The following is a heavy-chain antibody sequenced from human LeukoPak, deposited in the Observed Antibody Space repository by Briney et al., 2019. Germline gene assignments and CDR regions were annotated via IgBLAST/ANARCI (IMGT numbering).Heavy chain of an antibody. CDR2: VFDSGGT. D-gene: IGHD6-13*01. J-gene: IGHJ4*02. V-gene: IGHV4-59*01. CDR1: GGSISNYW. Sequence: SETLSLTCTLSGGSISNYWWSCIRHPPGKVLEWIGYVFDSGGTNYNPSLKSRVTISVDTSKKQFSLRLSSVTAADTAVYYCARGYSSSWNYFDYWGLGTLVTVSS. CDR3: ARGYSSSWNYFDY.